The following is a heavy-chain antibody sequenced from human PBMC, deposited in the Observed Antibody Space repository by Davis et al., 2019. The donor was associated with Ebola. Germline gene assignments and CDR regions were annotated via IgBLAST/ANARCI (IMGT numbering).Heavy chain of an antibody. V-gene: IGHV3-72*01. CDR1: GFTFSDHY. J-gene: IGHJ4*02. CDR2: IRNKANSYTT. CDR3: GVQGDY. Sequence: GESLKISCAASGFTFSDHYMAWVRQAPGKGLEWVGVIRNKANSYTTEYAASVKGRFIISRDDSRNSLYLQMNSLKTEDTAVYYCGVQGDYWGQGTLVTVSS.